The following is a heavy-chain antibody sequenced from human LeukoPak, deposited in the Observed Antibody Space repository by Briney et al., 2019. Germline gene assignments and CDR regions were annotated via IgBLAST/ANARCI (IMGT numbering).Heavy chain of an antibody. CDR1: GFTFSSYN. CDR2: ISTSGIYI. CDR3: AREPYITMMVRHDAFDI. V-gene: IGHV3-21*01. J-gene: IGHJ3*02. D-gene: IGHD3-22*01. Sequence: GGSLRLSCAASGFTFSSYNMNWVRQAPGKGLEWVSSISTSGIYIYYADSVKGRFTISRDNAKKSLYLQMNSLRAEDTAVYYCAREPYITMMVRHDAFDIWGQGTMVTVSS.